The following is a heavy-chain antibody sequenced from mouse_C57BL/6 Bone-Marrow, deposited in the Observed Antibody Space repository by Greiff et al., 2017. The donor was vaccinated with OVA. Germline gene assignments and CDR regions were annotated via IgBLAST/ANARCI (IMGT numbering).Heavy chain of an antibody. J-gene: IGHJ3*01. CDR3: TRDRYGGGGFAY. CDR1: GFTFSSYA. Sequence: EVQLVESGEGLVKPGGSLKLSCAASGFTFSSYAMSWVRQTPEKRLEWVAYISSGGGYTYYADTVKGRFTISRDNARNTLYLQMSSLKSEDTAMYYCTRDRYGGGGFAYWGQGTLVTVSA. V-gene: IGHV5-9-1*02. D-gene: IGHD1-1*02. CDR2: ISSGGGYT.